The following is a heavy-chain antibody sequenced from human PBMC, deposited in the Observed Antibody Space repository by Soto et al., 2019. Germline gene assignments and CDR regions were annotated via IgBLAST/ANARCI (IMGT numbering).Heavy chain of an antibody. D-gene: IGHD4-17*01. J-gene: IGHJ5*02. Sequence: HPGGSLRLSCAASGFTFSSYEMNWVRQAPGKGLEWVSYISSSGSTIYYADSVKGRFTISRDNSKNSLYLQMNSLRAEDTAVYYCARSHGDYDWFDPWGQGTLVTVSS. CDR2: ISSSGSTI. V-gene: IGHV3-48*03. CDR1: GFTFSSYE. CDR3: ARSHGDYDWFDP.